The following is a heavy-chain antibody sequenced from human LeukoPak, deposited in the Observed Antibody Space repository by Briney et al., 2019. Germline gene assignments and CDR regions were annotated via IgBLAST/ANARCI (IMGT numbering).Heavy chain of an antibody. D-gene: IGHD3-16*01. CDR2: ISGSGGST. V-gene: IGHV3-23*01. J-gene: IGHJ4*02. CDR3: AKDWGGDLYYFDY. CDR1: GFTFSNCA. Sequence: PGGSLRLSCAASGFTFSNCAMTWVRQTPGKGLEWVSAISGSGGSTYYADSVKGRFSISRDNSKNTLYMQMNSLRADDMAVYYCAKDWGGDLYYFDYWGQGILVTVSS.